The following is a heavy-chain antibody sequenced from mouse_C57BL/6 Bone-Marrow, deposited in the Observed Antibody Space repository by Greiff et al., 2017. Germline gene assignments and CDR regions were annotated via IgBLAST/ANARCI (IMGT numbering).Heavy chain of an antibody. J-gene: IGHJ1*03. Sequence: QVQLKESGAELARPGASVKLSCKASGYTFTSYGIRWVKQRTGQGLEWIGEIYPRSGNTYYNEKFKGKATLTADKSSSTAYMELRSLTSEDSAVYFCHYGSSYYWYFDVWGTGTTVTVSS. D-gene: IGHD1-1*01. CDR2: IYPRSGNT. CDR1: GYTFTSYG. V-gene: IGHV1-81*01. CDR3: HYGSSYYWYFDV.